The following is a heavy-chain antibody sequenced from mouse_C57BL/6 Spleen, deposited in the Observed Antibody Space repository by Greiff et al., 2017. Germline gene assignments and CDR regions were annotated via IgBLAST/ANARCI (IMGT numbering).Heavy chain of an antibody. D-gene: IGHD2-5*01. CDR1: GYTFTDYY. J-gene: IGHJ4*01. V-gene: IGHV1-19*01. Sequence: EVQLKESGPVLVKPGASVKMSCKASGYTFTDYYMNWVKQSHGKSLEWIGVINPYNGGTSYNQKFKGKATLTVDKSSSTAYMELNSLTSEDSAVYYCAKAYYSNYDAMDYWGQGTSVTVSS. CDR2: INPYNGGT. CDR3: AKAYYSNYDAMDY.